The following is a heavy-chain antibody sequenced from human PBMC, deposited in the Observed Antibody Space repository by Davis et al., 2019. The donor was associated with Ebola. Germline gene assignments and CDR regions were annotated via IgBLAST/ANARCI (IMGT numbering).Heavy chain of an antibody. D-gene: IGHD6-19*01. V-gene: IGHV3-48*02. Sequence: GESLKISCAASGFTFSSYSMNWVRQAPGKGLEWVSYISSSSSTIYYADSVKGRFTISRDNAKNSLYLQMNSLRDEDTAVYYCARVYSSGWYGGFDPWGQGTLVTVSS. CDR1: GFTFSSYS. CDR3: ARVYSSGWYGGFDP. J-gene: IGHJ5*02. CDR2: ISSSSSTI.